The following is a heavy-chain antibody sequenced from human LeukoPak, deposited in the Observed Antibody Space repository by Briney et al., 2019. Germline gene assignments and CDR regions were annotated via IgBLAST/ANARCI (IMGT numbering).Heavy chain of an antibody. J-gene: IGHJ4*02. D-gene: IGHD3-16*01. V-gene: IGHV1-18*01. CDR1: GYTFTSYG. Sequence: GASVKVSCKASGYTFTSYGISWVRRAPGQGLEWVGWISAYNGNTNYAQKLQGRVTMTTDTSTSTAYMELRSLRSDDTAVYYCARVHLVDETDYWGQGTLVTVSS. CDR3: ARVHLVDETDY. CDR2: ISAYNGNT.